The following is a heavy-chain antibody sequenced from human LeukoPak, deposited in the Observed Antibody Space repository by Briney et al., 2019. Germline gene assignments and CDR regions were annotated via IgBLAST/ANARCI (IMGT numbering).Heavy chain of an antibody. CDR2: SSSSGSTI. Sequence: GVSLRLSCAASGFTFSSYEMNWVRQSPGKGLEWGSYSSSSGSTIYYADSVNGRFTISRDNAKNSLDLQMNSLRAEDTAVYYCASSSIVGATLFDYWGQGTLVTVSS. CDR3: ASSSIVGATLFDY. D-gene: IGHD1-26*01. V-gene: IGHV3-48*03. CDR1: GFTFSSYE. J-gene: IGHJ4*02.